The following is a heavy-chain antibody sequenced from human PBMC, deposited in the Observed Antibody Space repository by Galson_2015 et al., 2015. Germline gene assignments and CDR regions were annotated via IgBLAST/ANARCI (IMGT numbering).Heavy chain of an antibody. CDR3: ARGPAYYYGSGSYSRDAFDI. CDR2: ISYDGSNK. J-gene: IGHJ3*02. CDR1: GFTFSSYA. V-gene: IGHV3-30-3*01. D-gene: IGHD3-10*01. Sequence: SLRLSCAASGFTFSSYAMHWVRQAPGKGLEWVAVISYDGSNKYYADSVKGRFTISRDNSKNTLYLQMYSLRAEDTAVYYCARGPAYYYGSGSYSRDAFDIWGQGTMVTVSS.